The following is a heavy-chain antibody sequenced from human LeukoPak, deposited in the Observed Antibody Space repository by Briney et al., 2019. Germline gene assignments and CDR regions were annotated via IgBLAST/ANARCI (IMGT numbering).Heavy chain of an antibody. J-gene: IGHJ4*02. Sequence: PGGSLRLSCAASGFTFSSYEMNWVRQAPGKGLEWVSYISSSGSTIYYADSVKGRFTISRDNVKNSLYLQMNSLRAEDTAVYYCARDESCSSTSCYGMVDYWGQGTLVTVSS. CDR2: ISSSGSTI. CDR1: GFTFSSYE. CDR3: ARDESCSSTSCYGMVDY. D-gene: IGHD2-2*01. V-gene: IGHV3-48*03.